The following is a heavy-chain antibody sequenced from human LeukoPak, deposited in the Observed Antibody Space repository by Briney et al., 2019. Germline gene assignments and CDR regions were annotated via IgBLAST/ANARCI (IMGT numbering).Heavy chain of an antibody. V-gene: IGHV3-72*01. CDR3: VRVGTTHYLDC. CDR2: ARKKANSYST. D-gene: IGHD4-17*01. Sequence: GGSLRLSCAVSGFTFSDHYMDWVRQAPAKGLEWVGLARKKANSYSTEYAASVKGRFTISRDDSKNALYLQMDSLKTEDTAVYYCVRVGTTHYLDCWGQGTLVTVSS. J-gene: IGHJ4*02. CDR1: GFTFSDHY.